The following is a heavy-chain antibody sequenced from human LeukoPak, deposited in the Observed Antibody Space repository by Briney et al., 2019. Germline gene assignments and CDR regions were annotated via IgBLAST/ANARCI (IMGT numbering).Heavy chain of an antibody. D-gene: IGHD4-11*01. CDR3: ARGQGSNYYYYGMDV. CDR2: INHSGST. V-gene: IGHV4-39*07. J-gene: IGHJ6*02. Sequence: PSETLSLTCTVSGGSISSGSYYWSWIRQPPGKGLEWIGEINHSGSTNYNPSLKSRVTISVDTSKNQFSLKLSSVTAADTAVYYCARGQGSNYYYYGMDVWGQGTTVTVSS. CDR1: GGSISSGSYY.